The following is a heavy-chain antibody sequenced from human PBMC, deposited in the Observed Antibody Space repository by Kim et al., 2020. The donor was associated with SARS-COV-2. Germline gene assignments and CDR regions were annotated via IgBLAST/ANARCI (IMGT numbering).Heavy chain of an antibody. CDR3: ARFYSNCELDGMDV. V-gene: IGHV4-34*01. D-gene: IGHD4-4*01. Sequence: PALKSRVTISVDTPKNQFSLKLSSVTAADTAVYYCARFYSNCELDGMDVWGQGTTVTVSS. J-gene: IGHJ6*02.